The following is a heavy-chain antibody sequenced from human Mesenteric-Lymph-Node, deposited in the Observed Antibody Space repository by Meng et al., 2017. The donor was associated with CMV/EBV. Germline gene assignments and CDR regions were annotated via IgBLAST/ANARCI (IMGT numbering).Heavy chain of an antibody. CDR3: ARDPSITGTSVESNWFDP. CDR1: GYTFTSYY. Sequence: ASVKVSCKASGYTFTSYYMHWVRQAPGQGLEWMGIIDPSDGGTNYAQKFQGRVTMTRDTSTSTVYMELTRLRSEDTAVYYCARDPSITGTSVESNWFDPWGQGTLVTVSS. V-gene: IGHV1-46*01. J-gene: IGHJ5*02. CDR2: IDPSDGGT. D-gene: IGHD1-7*01.